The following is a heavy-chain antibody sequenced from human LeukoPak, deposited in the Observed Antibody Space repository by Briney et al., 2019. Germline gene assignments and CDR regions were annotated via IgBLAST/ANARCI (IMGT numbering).Heavy chain of an antibody. CDR3: AKGAYGPFDY. J-gene: IGHJ4*02. CDR1: GASMSNYY. CDR2: IYSTGST. D-gene: IGHD1-26*01. Sequence: PSETLSLTCTVSGASMSNYYWSWIRQPPGKGLEWIGCIYSTGSTDFNPSLKSPVTMSLDTSKNQFSLKLSSVTAADTAVYFCAKGAYGPFDYWGQGILVTVSS. V-gene: IGHV4-59*01.